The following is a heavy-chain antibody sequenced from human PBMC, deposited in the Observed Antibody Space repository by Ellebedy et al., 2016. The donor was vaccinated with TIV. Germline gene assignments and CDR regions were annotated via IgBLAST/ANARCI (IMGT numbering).Heavy chain of an antibody. V-gene: IGHV5-51*01. CDR3: ERVGEVAATPCSY. CDR2: IYPGDSDT. CDR1: GYSFTSYW. D-gene: IGHD2-15*01. J-gene: IGHJ4*02. Sequence: PGGSLRLSCKGSGYSFTSYWIGWVRQMSGKGLEWMGIIYPGDSDTRYSPSFQGQVTISADKSISTAYLQWSSLKASDTAMYYCERVGEVAATPCSYWGQGTLVTVSS.